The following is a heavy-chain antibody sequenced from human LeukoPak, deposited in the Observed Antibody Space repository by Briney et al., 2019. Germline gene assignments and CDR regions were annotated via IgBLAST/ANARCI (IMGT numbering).Heavy chain of an antibody. J-gene: IGHJ4*02. CDR2: IWYDGSNK. CDR1: GFTFSSYG. D-gene: IGHD6-13*01. CDR3: AKRGPGAAGRFYFDY. V-gene: IGHV3-30*02. Sequence: GGSLRLSCAASGFTFSSYGMHWVRQAPGKGLEWVAVIWYDGSNKYYADSVKGRFTISRDNSKNTLYLQMNSLRAEDTAVYYCAKRGPGAAGRFYFDYWGQGTLVTVSS.